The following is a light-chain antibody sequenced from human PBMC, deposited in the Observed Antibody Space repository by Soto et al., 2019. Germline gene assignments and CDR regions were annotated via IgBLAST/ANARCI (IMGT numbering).Light chain of an antibody. J-gene: IGKJ1*01. V-gene: IGKV3-20*01. CDR1: QSVGGNS. CDR2: DTS. Sequence: ETVLTQSPGTLSLSPGERATVSCRASQSVGGNSLAWYQQRPGQAPRLLIYDTSKRATGIPDRFSGSGSGTDFTLTIRRLEPADCAVYYCQQYQNSPRTFGQGTKVEIK. CDR3: QQYQNSPRT.